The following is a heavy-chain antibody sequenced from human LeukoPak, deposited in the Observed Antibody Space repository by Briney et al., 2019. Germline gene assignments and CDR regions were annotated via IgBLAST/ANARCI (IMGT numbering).Heavy chain of an antibody. CDR2: INPNSGGT. CDR3: AREEIGNCSSTSCLASRFDY. CDR1: GYTFTGYY. J-gene: IGHJ4*02. D-gene: IGHD2-2*01. Sequence: GASVKVSCKASGYTFTGYYMHWVRQAPGQGLEWMGWINPNSGGTNYAQKFQGRVTMTRDTSSSTAYMELSRLRSDDTAVYYCAREEIGNCSSTSCLASRFDYWGQGTLVTVSS. V-gene: IGHV1-2*02.